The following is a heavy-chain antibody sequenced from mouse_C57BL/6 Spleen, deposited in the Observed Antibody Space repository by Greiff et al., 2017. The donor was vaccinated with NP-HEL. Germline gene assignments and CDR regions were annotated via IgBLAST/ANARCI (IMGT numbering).Heavy chain of an antibody. CDR1: GFTFSDYG. CDR3: ARPQTGPTWFAY. J-gene: IGHJ3*01. CDR2: ISSGSSTI. V-gene: IGHV5-17*01. Sequence: EVKLVESGGGLVKPGGSLKLSCAASGFTFSDYGMHWVRQAPEKGLEWVAYISSGSSTIYYADTVKGRFTISRDNAKNTLFLQMTSLRSEDTAMYYCARPQTGPTWFAYWGQGTLVTVSA. D-gene: IGHD4-1*01.